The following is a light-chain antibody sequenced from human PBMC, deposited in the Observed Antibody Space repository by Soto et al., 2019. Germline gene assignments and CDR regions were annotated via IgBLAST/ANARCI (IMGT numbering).Light chain of an antibody. CDR2: DAS. CDR1: QSVNSH. Sequence: EIVLTQSPGTLSLSPGERATLSCRASQSVNSHLAWYQQKPGQAPRLLIYDASGRATGIPDRFSGGGSGTDFTLTISRLEPEDFAVFVCQQHDTSPWTFGQGTKVESK. J-gene: IGKJ1*01. V-gene: IGKV3-20*01. CDR3: QQHDTSPWT.